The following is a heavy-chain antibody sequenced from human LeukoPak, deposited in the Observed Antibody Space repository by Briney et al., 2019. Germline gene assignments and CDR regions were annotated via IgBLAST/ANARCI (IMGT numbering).Heavy chain of an antibody. Sequence: SVKVSCKASGGTFSSYAISWVRQAPGQGLEWMGRIIPILGIANYAQKFQGRVTITADKSTSTAYMELSSLRSEDTAVYYCARNDIRMDLGIPDGGCYYYYGMDVWGQGTTVTVSS. CDR2: IIPILGIA. CDR3: ARNDIRMDLGIPDGGCYYYYGMDV. D-gene: IGHD4-23*01. V-gene: IGHV1-69*04. J-gene: IGHJ6*02. CDR1: GGTFSSYA.